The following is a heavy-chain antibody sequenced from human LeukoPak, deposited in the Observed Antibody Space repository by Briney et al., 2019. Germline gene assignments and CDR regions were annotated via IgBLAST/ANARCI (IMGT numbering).Heavy chain of an antibody. CDR2: IKSKTESETT. Sequence: WVYLSRSSAASGFTFCNTWMSWVPPAQGKELEWMSSIKSKTESETTDNAATVKGRFTISRDDSKITLYMQMNSLKTEYTAVYYCTTGLRADDTNWGLGTLVTVSS. CDR3: TTGLRADDTN. J-gene: IGHJ4*02. V-gene: IGHV3-15*01. D-gene: IGHD3-16*01. CDR1: GFTFCNTW.